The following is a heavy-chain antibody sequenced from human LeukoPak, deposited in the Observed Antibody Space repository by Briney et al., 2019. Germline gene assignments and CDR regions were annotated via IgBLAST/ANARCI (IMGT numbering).Heavy chain of an antibody. Sequence: PGGSLRLSCAASGFTFSSYSMNWVRQAPGKGLEWVAVISYDGSNKYYADSVKGRFTISRDNSKNTLYLQMNSLRAEDTAVYYCARELRGGSYPAGGYYYYYYYGMDVWGQGTTVTVSS. J-gene: IGHJ6*02. CDR1: GFTFSSYS. D-gene: IGHD1-26*01. CDR2: ISYDGSNK. V-gene: IGHV3-30*03. CDR3: ARELRGGSYPAGGYYYYYYYGMDV.